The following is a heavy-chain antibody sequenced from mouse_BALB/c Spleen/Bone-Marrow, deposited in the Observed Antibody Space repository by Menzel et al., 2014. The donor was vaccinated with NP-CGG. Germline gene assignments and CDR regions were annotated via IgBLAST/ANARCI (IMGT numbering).Heavy chain of an antibody. J-gene: IGHJ3*01. Sequence: VQLVESGPGLVAPSQSLSITCTVSGFSLTGCGVNWVRQPPGKGLEWLGMIWGDGSTDYNSALKSRLSISKDNSKSQVFLKMNSLQTDDTARYYCAREPTVVAGAWFAYWGQGTLGTVSA. CDR3: AREPTVVAGAWFAY. V-gene: IGHV2-6-7*01. CDR2: IWGDGST. CDR1: GFSLTGCG. D-gene: IGHD1-1*01.